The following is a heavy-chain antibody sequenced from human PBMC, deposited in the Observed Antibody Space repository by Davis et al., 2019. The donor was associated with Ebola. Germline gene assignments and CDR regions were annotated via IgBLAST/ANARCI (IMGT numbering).Heavy chain of an antibody. CDR3: ATHLSGMFDP. J-gene: IGHJ5*02. CDR2: MYYSGRN. Sequence: PGGSLRLSCTVSGGSISSYYWGWIRQPPGKGLEWIGSMYYSGRNYYNPSLKSRVTISVDTSRNQFSLKLSSVTAADTAVYYCATHLSGMFDPWGQGTLVTVSS. D-gene: IGHD1-26*01. CDR1: GGSISSYY. V-gene: IGHV4-39*07.